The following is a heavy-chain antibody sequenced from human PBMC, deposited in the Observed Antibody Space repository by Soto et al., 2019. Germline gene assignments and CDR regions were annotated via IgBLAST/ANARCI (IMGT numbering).Heavy chain of an antibody. CDR3: ARVRARSGIVPAAMYHDFDP. Sequence: EVQLVESGGGLVQPGGSLRLSCAASGFTFSSYSMNWVRQAPGKGLEWVSYISSSSSTIYYGDSVKGRFTISRDKAKNSLYLQMNSLRDEDTAVYYCARVRARSGIVPAAMYHDFDPWGQGTLVTVSS. J-gene: IGHJ5*02. D-gene: IGHD2-2*01. V-gene: IGHV3-48*02. CDR2: ISSSSSTI. CDR1: GFTFSSYS.